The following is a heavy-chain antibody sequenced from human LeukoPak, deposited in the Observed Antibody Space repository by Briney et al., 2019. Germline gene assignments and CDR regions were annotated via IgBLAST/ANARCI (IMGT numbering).Heavy chain of an antibody. CDR3: AGSGWSGVFDY. CDR2: IYSGGST. V-gene: IGHV3-66*01. J-gene: IGHJ4*02. D-gene: IGHD6-19*01. CDR1: GFTVNSNY. Sequence: GGSLRLSCAASGFTVNSNYMSWVRQAPGKGLEWVSVIYSGGSTYYADSVKGRFTISRDNSKNTLYLQMNSLRAKDTAVYYCAGSGWSGVFDYWGQGTLVTVSS.